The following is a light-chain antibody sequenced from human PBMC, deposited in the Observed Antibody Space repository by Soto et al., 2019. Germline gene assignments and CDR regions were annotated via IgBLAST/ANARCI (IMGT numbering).Light chain of an antibody. CDR1: STDVGGYDY. CDR2: EVN. V-gene: IGLV2-8*01. J-gene: IGLJ1*01. CDR3: TSYAGGNNV. Sequence: QSALTQPPSASGSPGQSVTISCTGTSTDVGGYDYVSWYQQHPSKVPKLMIYEVNKRPSGVPDRFSGSKSGNTASLTVSGLQPEDEADYYCTSYAGGNNVFGTGTKLTVL.